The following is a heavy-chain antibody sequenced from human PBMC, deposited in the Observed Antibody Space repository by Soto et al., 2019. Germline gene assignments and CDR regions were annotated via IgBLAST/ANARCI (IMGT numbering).Heavy chain of an antibody. J-gene: IGHJ6*02. CDR2: INGGNGNT. CDR1: GYTFRNYA. Sequence: GASVKVSCKANGYTFRNYAMHWGRQAPGQGLEWMGWINGGNGNTKYSQKFQGRVTITRDTSASTAYMELSSLRSEDTAVYYCARDGPIYDILSARYFYGMDVWGQGTTVTVS. D-gene: IGHD3-9*01. V-gene: IGHV1-3*01. CDR3: ARDGPIYDILSARYFYGMDV.